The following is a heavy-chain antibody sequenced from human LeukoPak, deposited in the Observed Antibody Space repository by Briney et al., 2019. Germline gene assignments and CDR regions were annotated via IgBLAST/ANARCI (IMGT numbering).Heavy chain of an antibody. CDR2: VYSGGST. CDR3: ARPPQAVLIHTFG. CDR1: GFIVTNNY. J-gene: IGHJ4*02. V-gene: IGHV3-66*04. Sequence: GGSLRLSCTASGFIVTNNYINWVRQAPGKGLEWVSLVYSGGSTYYADSVKGRFTISRDNSKNMVYLQMNSLRAEDTAMYYCARPPQAVLIHTFGWAQETLATFS. D-gene: IGHD2-8*01.